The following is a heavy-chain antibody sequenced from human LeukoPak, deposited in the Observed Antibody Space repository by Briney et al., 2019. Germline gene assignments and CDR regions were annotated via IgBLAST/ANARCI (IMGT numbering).Heavy chain of an antibody. V-gene: IGHV3-23*01. J-gene: IGHJ5*02. CDR3: AKASVAIPQYCNS. D-gene: IGHD2-2*02. Sequence: GGSLRLSCVASGFTFGKYWMSWVRQAPGKGLEWVSTISGTGSSTYYADSAKGRFTISRDNSKDTLFLQLNSLTAADTAMYFCAKASVAIPQYCNSWGQGTLVTVSS. CDR2: ISGTGSST. CDR1: GFTFGKYW.